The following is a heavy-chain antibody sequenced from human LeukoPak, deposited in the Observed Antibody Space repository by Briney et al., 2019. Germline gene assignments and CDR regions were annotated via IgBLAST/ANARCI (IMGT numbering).Heavy chain of an antibody. CDR1: GFTFSSYS. Sequence: QSGGSLRLSCAASGFTFSSYSMNWIRQAPGKGLEWVSYISSSGSTIYYADSVKGRFTISRDNAKNSLYLQMNSLRAEDTAVYYCARGGYGSGSADYWGQGTLVTVSS. D-gene: IGHD3-10*01. CDR2: ISSSGSTI. V-gene: IGHV3-48*04. J-gene: IGHJ4*02. CDR3: ARGGYGSGSADY.